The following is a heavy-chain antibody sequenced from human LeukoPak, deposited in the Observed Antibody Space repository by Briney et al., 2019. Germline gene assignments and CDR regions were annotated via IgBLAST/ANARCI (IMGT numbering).Heavy chain of an antibody. CDR3: AKGLAVARYYFDY. V-gene: IGHV3-23*01. J-gene: IGHJ4*02. CDR2: ISGSGGST. CDR1: GFTFSSYA. Sequence: GGSLRLSCAASGFTFSSYAMSWVRQAPGKGLEWVSAISGSGGSTYYADSVKGRLTISRDNSKNTLYLQMNSLRAEDTAVYYCAKGLAVARYYFDYWGQGTLVTVSS. D-gene: IGHD6-19*01.